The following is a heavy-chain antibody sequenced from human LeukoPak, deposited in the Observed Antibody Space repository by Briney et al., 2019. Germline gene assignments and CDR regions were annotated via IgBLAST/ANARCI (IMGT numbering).Heavy chain of an antibody. Sequence: SVKVSCKASGGTFSSYAISWVRQAPGQGLEWMGGIIPIFGTANYVQKFQGRVTITADESTSTAYMELSSLRSEDTAVYYCARGEDSSSSDFDYWGQGTLVTVSS. CDR2: IIPIFGTA. J-gene: IGHJ4*02. V-gene: IGHV1-69*13. D-gene: IGHD6-6*01. CDR1: GGTFSSYA. CDR3: ARGEDSSSSDFDY.